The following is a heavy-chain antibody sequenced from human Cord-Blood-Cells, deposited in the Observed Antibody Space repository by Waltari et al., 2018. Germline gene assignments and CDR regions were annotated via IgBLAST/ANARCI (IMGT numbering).Heavy chain of an antibody. V-gene: IGHV1-69*06. Sequence: QVQLVQSGAEVMKPGSSVKVSCKASGGTFSSYAINWVRQAPGQGLEWMGGINPCVGTANYAQKFQGRFTITADKSTSTAYMELSSLRSEDTAVYYCARVIYDFWSGYSSYYFDYWGQGTLVTVSS. CDR3: ARVIYDFWSGYSSYYFDY. J-gene: IGHJ4*02. CDR1: GGTFSSYA. D-gene: IGHD3-3*01. CDR2: INPCVGTA.